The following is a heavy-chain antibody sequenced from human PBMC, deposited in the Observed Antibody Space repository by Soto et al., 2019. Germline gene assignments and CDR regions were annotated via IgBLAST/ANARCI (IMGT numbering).Heavy chain of an antibody. D-gene: IGHD2-15*01. Sequence: VGSLRLSCATSGFPFNSYGMHWVRQAPGKGLEWVAVISYDGSDKYYADSVKGRFTISRDNSKNTLYLQMNSLRVEDTAVYYCAKDRVVRMILRPPGWFDYWGQGTRVTVSS. V-gene: IGHV3-30*18. CDR1: GFPFNSYG. J-gene: IGHJ5*01. CDR3: AKDRVVRMILRPPGWFDY. CDR2: ISYDGSDK.